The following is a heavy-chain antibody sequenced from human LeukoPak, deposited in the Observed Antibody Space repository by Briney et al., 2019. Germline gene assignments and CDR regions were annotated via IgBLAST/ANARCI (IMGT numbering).Heavy chain of an antibody. J-gene: IGHJ4*02. CDR1: GFTFSSYG. V-gene: IGHV3-33*01. CDR2: IWYDGSNK. D-gene: IGHD3-22*01. CDR3: ARDKGYYYDSSGYYGYFDN. Sequence: GGSLRLSCAASGFTFSSYGMHWVRQAPGKGLEWVAVIWYDGSNKYYADSVKGRFTISRDNSKNTLDLQMNSLRVEDTAVYYYARDKGYYYDSSGYYGYFDNWGQGALVTVSS.